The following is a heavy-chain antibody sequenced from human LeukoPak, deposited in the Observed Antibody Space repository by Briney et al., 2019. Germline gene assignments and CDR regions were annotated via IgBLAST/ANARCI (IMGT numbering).Heavy chain of an antibody. CDR3: ARGPYYYDSSGYYRGY. CDR1: GGSFSGCY. J-gene: IGHJ4*02. D-gene: IGHD3-22*01. V-gene: IGHV4-34*01. Sequence: SETLSLTCAVYGGSFSGCYWSWIRQPPGKGLEWIGEINHGGSTNYNPSLKSRVTISVDTSKNQFSLKLSSVTAADTAVYYCARGPYYYDSSGYYRGYWGQGTLVTVSS. CDR2: INHGGST.